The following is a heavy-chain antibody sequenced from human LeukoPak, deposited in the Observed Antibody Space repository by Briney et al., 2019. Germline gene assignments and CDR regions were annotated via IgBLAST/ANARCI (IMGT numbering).Heavy chain of an antibody. Sequence: ASVKVSCKTSGYTFSDYYIHWIRQAPGQGLEWVGWINPNSGDTDYAQKFQGRVTMTRDTSISTAYMELSRLRSDDTAVYYCARTYYYGSGSFLLFQRLDSWGQGTLVTVSS. CDR2: INPNSGDT. D-gene: IGHD3-10*01. V-gene: IGHV1-2*02. J-gene: IGHJ5*01. CDR3: ARTYYYGSGSFLLFQRLDS. CDR1: GYTFSDYY.